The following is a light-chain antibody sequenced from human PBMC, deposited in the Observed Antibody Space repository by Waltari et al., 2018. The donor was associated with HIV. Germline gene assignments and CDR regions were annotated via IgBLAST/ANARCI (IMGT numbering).Light chain of an antibody. CDR1: QSVCNQ. CDR2: DAS. J-gene: IGKJ4*01. Sequence: IVLTQSPATLSLSPGERAALSCRASQSVCNQLSWYQQKPGQAPRLLLNDASNRAPGIPGRFSATGSGTDFTLTINSLESEDFAIYYCQQHTSWPLTFGGGTKVEIK. CDR3: QQHTSWPLT. V-gene: IGKV3-11*01.